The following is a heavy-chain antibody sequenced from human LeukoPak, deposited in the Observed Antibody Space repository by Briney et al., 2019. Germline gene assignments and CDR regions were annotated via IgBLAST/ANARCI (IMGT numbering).Heavy chain of an antibody. D-gene: IGHD3-9*01. J-gene: IGHJ3*02. Sequence: ASVKVSCKVSGYTLTELSMHWVRQAPGKGLEWMGGFDPEDGETIYAQKFQGRVTMTEDTSTDTAYMELSSLRSEDTAVYYCATDQGGGTAGYGAFDIWGQGTMVTVSS. V-gene: IGHV1-24*01. CDR3: ATDQGGGTAGYGAFDI. CDR2: FDPEDGET. CDR1: GYTLTELS.